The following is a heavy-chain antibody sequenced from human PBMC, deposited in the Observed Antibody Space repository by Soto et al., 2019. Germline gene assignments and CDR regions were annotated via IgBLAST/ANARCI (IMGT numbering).Heavy chain of an antibody. CDR2: IIPIFGTA. CDR1: GGTVSSYA. V-gene: IGHV1-69*06. D-gene: IGHD6-13*01. CDR3: ARGLGSSWYKGEDAFDT. J-gene: IGHJ3*02. Sequence: SVKVSCKASGGTVSSYAISWVRQAPGQGLEWMGGIIPIFGTANYAQKFQGRVTITADKSTSTAYLELSSLRSEDTAVYYCARGLGSSWYKGEDAFDTWGQGTLVPVSS.